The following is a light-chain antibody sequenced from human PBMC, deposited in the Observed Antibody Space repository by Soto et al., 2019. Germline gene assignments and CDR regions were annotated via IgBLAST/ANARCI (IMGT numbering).Light chain of an antibody. V-gene: IGKV1-5*03. CDR1: QSVSGW. J-gene: IGKJ1*01. CDR3: QQYSGFSRT. Sequence: MTQSPATLSVSPGEGATLSCRASQSVSGWLAWYQQKPGKAPKLLIYKASSLHCGVPSRFSGSGSGTEFTLTISSLQPDDFATYYCQQYSGFSRTFGQGTKVDIK. CDR2: KAS.